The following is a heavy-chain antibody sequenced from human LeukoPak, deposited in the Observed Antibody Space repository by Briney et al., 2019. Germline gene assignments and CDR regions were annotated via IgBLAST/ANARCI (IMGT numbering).Heavy chain of an antibody. CDR3: ARYSGSYSGFGY. V-gene: IGHV4-59*08. J-gene: IGHJ4*02. CDR1: AGSISSYY. CDR2: IYYSGSI. Sequence: SETLSLTCTVAAGSISSYYWSWIRQPPGKGLEWIGYIYYSGSINYNPSLKSRVTISVDTSKNQFSLKLRSVTAADTAVYYCARYSGSYSGFGYWGQGTLVTVSS. D-gene: IGHD1-26*01.